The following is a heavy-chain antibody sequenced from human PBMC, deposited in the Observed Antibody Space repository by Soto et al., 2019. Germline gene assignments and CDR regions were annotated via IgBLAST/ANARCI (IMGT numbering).Heavy chain of an antibody. V-gene: IGHV3-23*01. CDR3: AIDREDYDFGSDPEPHVDA. CDR2: ISGSGGST. Sequence: PGGSLRLSCAASGFTFSSYAMSWVRQAPGKGLEWVSSISGSGGSTYYADSVKGRFTISRDNSKNTLYLQMNSLRAEDTAVYYCAIDREDYDFGSDPEPHVDAWGQGTLVTVSS. CDR1: GFTFSSYA. D-gene: IGHD3-3*01. J-gene: IGHJ4*02.